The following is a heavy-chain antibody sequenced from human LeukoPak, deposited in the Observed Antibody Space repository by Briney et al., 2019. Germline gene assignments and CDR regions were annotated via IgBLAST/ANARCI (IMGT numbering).Heavy chain of an antibody. D-gene: IGHD3-22*01. J-gene: IGHJ6*02. CDR3: ARDYHDSSGYRHYYVMDV. CDR1: GYTFTSYG. V-gene: IGHV1-18*01. CDR2: ISAYNGNT. Sequence: ASVKVSCKASGYTFTSYGISWVRQAPGQGLEWMGWISAYNGNTNHAQKFQGRVTMTTDTSTSTAYMELRSLRSDDTAVYYCARDYHDSSGYRHYYVMDVWGQGTTVTVSS.